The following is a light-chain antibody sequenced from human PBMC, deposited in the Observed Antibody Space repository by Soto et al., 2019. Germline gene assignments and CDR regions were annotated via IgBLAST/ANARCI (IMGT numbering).Light chain of an antibody. J-gene: IGKJ1*01. CDR1: QGISNF. Sequence: IPMTRSPSTLSASVGDRVTITCRASQGISNFLAWYQQKPGKVPTLLVYGASTLQSGVPSRFSGSGSGTDFSLTISSLRPEDIATYYCQNYHSAPWTFGQGTTVDVK. CDR2: GAS. V-gene: IGKV1-27*01. CDR3: QNYHSAPWT.